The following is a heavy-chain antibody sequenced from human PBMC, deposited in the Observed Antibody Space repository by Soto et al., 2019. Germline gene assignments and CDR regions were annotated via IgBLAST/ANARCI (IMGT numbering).Heavy chain of an antibody. CDR3: ARDIASVTTYRELRYFDY. J-gene: IGHJ4*02. D-gene: IGHD3-10*01. V-gene: IGHV4-4*02. CDR1: GGSISSSNW. Sequence: PSETLSLTCAVSGGSISSSNWWSWVRQPPGKGLEWIGEIYHSGSTNYNPSLKSRVTISVDKSKNQFSLKLSSVTAADTAVYYCARDIASVTTYRELRYFDYWGQGTLVTVSS. CDR2: IYHSGST.